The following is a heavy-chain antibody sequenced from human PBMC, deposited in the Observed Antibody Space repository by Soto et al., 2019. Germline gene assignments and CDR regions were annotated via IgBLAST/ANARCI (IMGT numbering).Heavy chain of an antibody. CDR2: ISGSGGST. Sequence: GGSLRLSCAASGFTFSSYAMSWVRQAPGKGLEWVSAISGSGGSTYYADSVKGRFTISRDNSNNTLYLQMNSLRAEDTAVYYCAPGYPSTWYADFDYWGQGTLVTVSS. CDR3: APGYPSTWYADFDY. J-gene: IGHJ4*02. D-gene: IGHD6-13*01. V-gene: IGHV3-23*01. CDR1: GFTFSSYA.